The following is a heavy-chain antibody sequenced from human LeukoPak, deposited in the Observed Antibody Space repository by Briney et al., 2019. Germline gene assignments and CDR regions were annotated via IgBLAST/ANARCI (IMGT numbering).Heavy chain of an antibody. CDR2: IYYSGST. CDR3: ARTYSSSWYEYYFDY. V-gene: IGHV4-59*11. CDR1: GGSISSHY. D-gene: IGHD6-13*01. J-gene: IGHJ4*02. Sequence: SETLSLTCTVSGGSISSHYWSWIRQPPGKGLEWIGYIYYSGSTSYNPSLKSRVTISVDTSKNQFSLKLSSVTAADTAVYYCARTYSSSWYEYYFDYWGQGTLVTVSS.